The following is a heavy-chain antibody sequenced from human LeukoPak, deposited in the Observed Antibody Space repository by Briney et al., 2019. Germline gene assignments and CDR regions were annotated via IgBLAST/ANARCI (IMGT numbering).Heavy chain of an antibody. V-gene: IGHV4-59*08. D-gene: IGHD3-22*01. Sequence: PSETLSLTCSVSGGSISTYYWSWIRQPPGKGLEWIGYINYSGTTNYNPSLKSRVTISVDTSKNHFSLRLNSVTAADTAVYFCARFGSDSFGYKYYFDYWGQGTLVTVSS. J-gene: IGHJ4*02. CDR1: GGSISTYY. CDR2: INYSGTT. CDR3: ARFGSDSFGYKYYFDY.